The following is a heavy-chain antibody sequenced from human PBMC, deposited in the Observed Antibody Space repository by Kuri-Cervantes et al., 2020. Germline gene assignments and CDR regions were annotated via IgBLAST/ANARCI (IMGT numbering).Heavy chain of an antibody. Sequence: SETLSLTCTVSGASISGGSHYWGWIRQPPGKGLEWIGTIFYSGSTYYNPSLRSRVTISVDRSKNQFSLKLSSVTAADTAVYYCASAMIDIDLEYFQHWGQGTLVTVSS. CDR3: ASAMIDIDLEYFQH. CDR2: IFYSGST. CDR1: GASISGGSHY. J-gene: IGHJ1*01. V-gene: IGHV4-39*01. D-gene: IGHD3-22*01.